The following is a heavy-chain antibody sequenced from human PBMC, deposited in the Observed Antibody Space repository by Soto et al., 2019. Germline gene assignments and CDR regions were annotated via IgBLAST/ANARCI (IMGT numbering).Heavy chain of an antibody. D-gene: IGHD2-2*01. Sequence: ASVKVSCKASGYTFTSYGISWVRQAPGQGLEWMGWISAYNGNTNYAQKLQGRVTMTTDTSTSTAYMELRSLRSDDTAVYYCERDAVTAAGPNWLDPWGQGTLVTVSS. CDR1: GYTFTSYG. CDR2: ISAYNGNT. V-gene: IGHV1-18*04. J-gene: IGHJ5*02. CDR3: ERDAVTAAGPNWLDP.